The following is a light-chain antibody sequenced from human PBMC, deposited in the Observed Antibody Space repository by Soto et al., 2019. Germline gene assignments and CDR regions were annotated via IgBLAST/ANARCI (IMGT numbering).Light chain of an antibody. V-gene: IGKV3-15*01. CDR3: QQYNDWPPKYT. J-gene: IGKJ2*01. Sequence: EIVMTQSPATLSVSPGERATLSCRASQSINSNLAWYQQKPGQAPRLLIHGASIRATGIPARFSGSGSGTEFTLTISSLQSEDFAVYYCQQYNDWPPKYTFGRGTKLEIK. CDR2: GAS. CDR1: QSINSN.